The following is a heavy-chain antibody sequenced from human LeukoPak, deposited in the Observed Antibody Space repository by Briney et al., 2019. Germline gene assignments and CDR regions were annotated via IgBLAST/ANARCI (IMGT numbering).Heavy chain of an antibody. D-gene: IGHD3-22*01. CDR3: ARQEIEVDDAFDI. CDR1: GVTVSRSTAA. CDR2: TYHRSRWYN. Sequence: SQTLSLTCAISGVTVSRSTAAWNWIRQSPSRGLEWLVRTYHRSRWYNDYAVSVKSRITVNPDPSKNQFSLQLKSVTPEDTAVYFCARQEIEVDDAFDIWGQGTMVTVSS. J-gene: IGHJ3*02. V-gene: IGHV6-1*01.